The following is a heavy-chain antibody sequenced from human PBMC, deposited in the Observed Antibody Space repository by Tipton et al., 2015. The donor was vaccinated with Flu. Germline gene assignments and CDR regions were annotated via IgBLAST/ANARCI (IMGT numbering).Heavy chain of an antibody. J-gene: IGHJ5*02. CDR1: GGSISSYY. CDR3: AQSVGYYDSSGYKNWFDP. V-gene: IGHV4-59*01. D-gene: IGHD3-22*01. Sequence: TLSLTCTVSGGSISSYYWSWIRQPPGKGLEWIGYIYYSGSTNYNPSLKSRVTISVDTSKNQFSLKLSSVTAADTAVYYCAQSVGYYDSSGYKNWFDPWGQGTLVTVSS. CDR2: IYYSGST.